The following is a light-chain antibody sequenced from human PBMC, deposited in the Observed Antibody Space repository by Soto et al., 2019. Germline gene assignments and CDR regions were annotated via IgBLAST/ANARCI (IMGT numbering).Light chain of an antibody. J-gene: IGLJ2*01. V-gene: IGLV2-14*03. Sequence: QSVLTQPASLSGSPGQSITISCTGTSTEIGSYNYVSWYQQHPGKAPKLMIFDVSYRPSGISDRFSGSKSGNTASLTISGLQPEDEADYYCSSYGASSTLFGGGTKVTVL. CDR2: DVS. CDR1: STEIGSYNY. CDR3: SSYGASSTL.